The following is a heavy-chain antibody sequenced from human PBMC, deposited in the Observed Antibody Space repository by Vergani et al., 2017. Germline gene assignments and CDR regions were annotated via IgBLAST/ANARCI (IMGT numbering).Heavy chain of an antibody. V-gene: IGHV1-18*01. J-gene: IGHJ4*02. Sequence: QVQLVQSGAEVKTPGASVKVSCKASGYTFTSYGISWVRQAPGQGLEWMGWISAYNGNTNYAQKLQGRVTMTTDTSTSTAYMELRSLRSDDTAVYYCARGGGDLRIVVVPAAITDFDYWGQGTLVTVSS. CDR3: ARGGGDLRIVVVPAAITDFDY. CDR1: GYTFTSYG. D-gene: IGHD2-2*01. CDR2: ISAYNGNT.